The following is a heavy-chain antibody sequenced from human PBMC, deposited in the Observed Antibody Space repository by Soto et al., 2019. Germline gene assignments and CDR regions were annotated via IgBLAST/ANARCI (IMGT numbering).Heavy chain of an antibody. Sequence: QVQLQQWGAGLLKPSETLSLTCAVYGGSFSGYYWSWIRQPPGKGLEWIGEINHSGSTNYNPSLRSRVTISLDTSKTQFSLKLSSVTAADTAVYYCARPAIAAAVSAFDYWGQGTLVTVSS. D-gene: IGHD6-13*01. CDR3: ARPAIAAAVSAFDY. CDR1: GGSFSGYY. J-gene: IGHJ4*02. V-gene: IGHV4-34*01. CDR2: INHSGST.